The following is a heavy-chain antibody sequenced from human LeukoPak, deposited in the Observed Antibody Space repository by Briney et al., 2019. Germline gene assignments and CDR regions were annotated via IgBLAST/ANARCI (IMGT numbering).Heavy chain of an antibody. CDR2: ISYDGSNK. V-gene: IGHV3-30*03. J-gene: IGHJ4*02. CDR3: ARWELLEEFDY. Sequence: GRSLRLSCAASGFTFSSYGMHWVRQAPGKGLEWVAVISYDGSNKYYADSVKGRFTISRDNSKNTLYLQMNSLRAEDTAAYYCARWELLEEFDYWGQGTLVTVSS. D-gene: IGHD2-15*01. CDR1: GFTFSSYG.